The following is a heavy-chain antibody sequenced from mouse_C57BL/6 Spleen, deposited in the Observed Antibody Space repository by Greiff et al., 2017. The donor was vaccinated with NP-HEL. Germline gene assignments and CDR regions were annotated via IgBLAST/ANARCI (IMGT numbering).Heavy chain of an antibody. V-gene: IGHV5-17*01. J-gene: IGHJ2*01. Sequence: EVHLVESGGGLVKPGGSLKLSCAASGFTFSDYGMHWVRQAPEKGLAWVAYFSSGSSTTSYADTVKGRFTISRDKAKNTLILQMTSLRSEDTAMYYCARAFEITTVVANYFDDWGQGTTLTVSS. CDR2: FSSGSSTT. CDR1: GFTFSDYG. D-gene: IGHD1-1*01. CDR3: ARAFEITTVVANYFDD.